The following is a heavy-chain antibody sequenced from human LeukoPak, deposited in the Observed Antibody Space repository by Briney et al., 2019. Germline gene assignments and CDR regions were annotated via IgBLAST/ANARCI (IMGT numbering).Heavy chain of an antibody. D-gene: IGHD5-18*01. J-gene: IGHJ4*02. V-gene: IGHV4-34*01. CDR3: ARGGFDGYSYGRIDY. CDR1: GGSFSGYY. Sequence: SETLSPTCAVYGGSFSGYYWSWIRQPPGKGLEWIGEINHSGSTDYNPSLKSRVTISVDTSKNQFSLKLSSVTAADTAVYYCARGGFDGYSYGRIDYWGQGTLVTVSS. CDR2: INHSGST.